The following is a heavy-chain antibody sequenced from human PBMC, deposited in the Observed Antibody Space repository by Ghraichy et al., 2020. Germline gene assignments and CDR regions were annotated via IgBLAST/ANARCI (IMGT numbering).Heavy chain of an antibody. CDR3: ARHARSTTKRVVPAALPIDY. V-gene: IGHV4-59*08. CDR2: IYYSGST. D-gene: IGHD2-2*01. CDR1: GGSISSYY. J-gene: IGHJ4*02. Sequence: SETLSLTCTVSGGSISSYYWSWIRQPPGKGLEWIGYIYYSGSTNYNPSLKSRVTISVDTSKNQFSLKLSSVTAADTAVYYCARHARSTTKRVVPAALPIDYWGQGTLVTVSS.